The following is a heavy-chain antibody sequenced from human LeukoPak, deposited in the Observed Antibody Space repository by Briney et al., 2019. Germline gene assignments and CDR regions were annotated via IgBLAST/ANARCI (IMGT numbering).Heavy chain of an antibody. CDR1: GYTFTSYD. J-gene: IGHJ5*02. Sequence: ASVKVSCKASGYTFTSYDINWARQATGQGLEWMGWMNPNSGNTGYAQKFQGRVTMTRNTSISTAYMELSSLRSEDTAVYYCARGLKYCSSTSCWFDPWGQGTLVTVSS. CDR2: MNPNSGNT. CDR3: ARGLKYCSSTSCWFDP. V-gene: IGHV1-8*01. D-gene: IGHD2-2*01.